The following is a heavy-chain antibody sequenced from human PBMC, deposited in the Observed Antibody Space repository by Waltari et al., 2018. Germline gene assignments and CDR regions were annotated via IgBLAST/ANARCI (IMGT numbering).Heavy chain of an antibody. CDR1: GFVFGAYA. CDR3: ARYISRGRELMS. V-gene: IGHV3-23*01. Sequence: EVQLLASGGGLVQPGGSLRRSCGASGFVFGAYARTWVRQAPGKGLEWVSGVSAKTDFTNYADSVKGRFTISRDNSKNTLYLQMNSLRVEDAALYYCARYISRGRELMSWRQGTLVTVSS. CDR2: VSAKTDFT. J-gene: IGHJ4*02. D-gene: IGHD1-7*01.